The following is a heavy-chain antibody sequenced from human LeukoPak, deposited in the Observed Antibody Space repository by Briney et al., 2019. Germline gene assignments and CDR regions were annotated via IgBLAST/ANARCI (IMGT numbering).Heavy chain of an antibody. CDR3: ATVGVATIPYYFDN. CDR1: GFIFDDYA. V-gene: IGHV3-9*01. J-gene: IGHJ4*02. Sequence: PGGSLRLSCAASGFIFDDYAMHWVRQAPGKGLEWVSSISWNSGSVDYADSVKGRFTISRDSAKTSLYLQMNSLTVEDTALYYCATVGVATIPYYFDNWGQGTPVTVSS. CDR2: ISWNSGSV. D-gene: IGHD5-12*01.